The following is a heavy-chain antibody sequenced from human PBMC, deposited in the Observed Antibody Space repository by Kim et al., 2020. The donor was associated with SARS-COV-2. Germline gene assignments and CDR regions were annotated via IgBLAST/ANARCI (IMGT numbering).Heavy chain of an antibody. D-gene: IGHD3-10*01. J-gene: IGHJ4*02. Sequence: GGSLRLSCAASGFTFSSYAMSWVRQAPGKGLEWVSGISGSGGSTYYADSVKGRFTISRDNSKNTLYLPMNSLRAEDTAVYYCAKAHGSGSYGGVTFDYWGQGTLVTVSS. CDR2: ISGSGGST. CDR3: AKAHGSGSYGGVTFDY. V-gene: IGHV3-23*01. CDR1: GFTFSSYA.